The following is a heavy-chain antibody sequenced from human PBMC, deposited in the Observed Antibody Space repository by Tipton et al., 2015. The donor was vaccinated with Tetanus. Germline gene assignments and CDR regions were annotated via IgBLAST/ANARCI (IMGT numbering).Heavy chain of an antibody. CDR1: GFIFSDYY. D-gene: IGHD1-20*01. Sequence: SLRLSCAASGFIFSDYYMNWIRQAPGKGLEWIADIGPSGTTMYYADSVKGRFTISRDNTKNSLYLQMNSLRIDDTAVYYCAFRTNWRFSRGFDCWGQGILVTVSS. CDR3: AFRTNWRFSRGFDC. J-gene: IGHJ4*02. CDR2: IGPSGTTM. V-gene: IGHV3-11*01.